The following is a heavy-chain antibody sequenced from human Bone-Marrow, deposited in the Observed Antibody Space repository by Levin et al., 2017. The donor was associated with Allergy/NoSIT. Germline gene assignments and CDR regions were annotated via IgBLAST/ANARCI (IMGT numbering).Heavy chain of an antibody. CDR2: VSSTGGHK. D-gene: IGHD6-13*01. CDR1: AATSSSYA. Sequence: GESLKISCVVSAATSSSYAMTWVRQAPGKGLESVAIVSSTGGHKYYADSVKGRFSISRDNFKNTLYLQMNSLRVEDTAMYYCAKLGRVSWYQGDDIDYWGQGTMVTVSS. J-gene: IGHJ4*02. V-gene: IGHV3-23*01. CDR3: AKLGRVSWYQGDDIDY.